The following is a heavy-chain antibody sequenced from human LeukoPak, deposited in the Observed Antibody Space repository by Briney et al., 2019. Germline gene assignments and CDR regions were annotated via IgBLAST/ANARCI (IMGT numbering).Heavy chain of an antibody. V-gene: IGHV4-34*01. D-gene: IGHD6-13*01. Sequence: SETLSLTCAVYGGSFSGYYWSWIRQPPGKGLEWIGEINHSGSTNYNPSLKSRVTISVDTSKNQFSLKLSSVAAADTAVYYCARQAAAGIRGGRAFDYWGQGTLVTVSS. J-gene: IGHJ4*02. CDR2: INHSGST. CDR1: GGSFSGYY. CDR3: ARQAAAGIRGGRAFDY.